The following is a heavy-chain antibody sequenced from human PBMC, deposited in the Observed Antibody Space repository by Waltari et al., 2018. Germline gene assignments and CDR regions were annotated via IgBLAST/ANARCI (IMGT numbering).Heavy chain of an antibody. CDR3: AREGSDWSLDV. V-gene: IGHV3-48*03. J-gene: IGHJ3*01. Sequence: VESGGGLVQPGGSLRLSCFNSGSSLRIFEMNWVRQAPGKGLEWVSFISSTGNTIYYADSVRGRFTSSRYNAKNSMYLQMNSLRVEDTALYYCAREGSDWSLDVWGQGTSVTVSS. CDR1: GSSLRIFE. D-gene: IGHD6-19*01. CDR2: ISSTGNTI.